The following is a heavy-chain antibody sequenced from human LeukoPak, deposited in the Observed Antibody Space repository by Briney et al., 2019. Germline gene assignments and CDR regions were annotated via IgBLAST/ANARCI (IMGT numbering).Heavy chain of an antibody. Sequence: KPSETLSLTCTVSGGSFSSSSYYWGWIRQPPGKGLEWIGSIYYSGSTYYNPSLKSRVTISVDTSKNQFSLKLSSVTAADTAVYYCARILRGSYFDYWGQGTLVTVSS. D-gene: IGHD3-16*01. CDR1: GGSFSSSSYY. CDR2: IYYSGST. J-gene: IGHJ4*02. V-gene: IGHV4-39*01. CDR3: ARILRGSYFDY.